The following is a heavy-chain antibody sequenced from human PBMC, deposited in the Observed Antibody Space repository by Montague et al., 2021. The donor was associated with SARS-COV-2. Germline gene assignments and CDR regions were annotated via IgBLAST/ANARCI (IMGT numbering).Heavy chain of an antibody. CDR1: GFTFSSYA. Sequence: SLRLSCTASGFTFSSYALRWVRQAPGKGPEWVAVISYNGRNKQYXDPVKGRSTVSRDNSKNTLYLQLDSLKTDDTAVYYCAREPKPVGYSYGYTFFDEWGQGTLVTVSS. CDR3: AREPKPVGYSYGYTFFDE. J-gene: IGHJ4*02. D-gene: IGHD5-18*01. V-gene: IGHV3-30*03. CDR2: ISYNGRNK.